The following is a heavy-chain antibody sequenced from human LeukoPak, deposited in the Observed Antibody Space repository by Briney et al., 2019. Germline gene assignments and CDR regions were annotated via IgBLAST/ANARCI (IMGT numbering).Heavy chain of an antibody. J-gene: IGHJ4*02. V-gene: IGHV3-21*04. D-gene: IGHD6-19*01. CDR1: GFTFSSYS. Sequence: GGSLRLSCAASGFTFSSYSMNWVRQAPGKGLEWVSSISSSSSYIYYADSVKGRFTISRDNAKNSLYLQMNSLRAEDTALYYCAKTYSGWDVFDYWGQGTLVTVSS. CDR3: AKTYSGWDVFDY. CDR2: ISSSSSYI.